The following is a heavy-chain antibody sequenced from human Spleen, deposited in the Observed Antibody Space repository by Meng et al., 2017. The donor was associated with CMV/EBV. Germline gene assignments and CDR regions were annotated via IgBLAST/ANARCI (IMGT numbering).Heavy chain of an antibody. CDR1: GGTFSSYA. Sequence: SVKVSCKASGGTFSSYAISWVRQAPGQGLEWMGGIIPILNITNYAQKFQGRVTITAGKSTTAAYMELSSLRSGDTAMYYCARDDGYLLNDWGQGTLVTVSS. J-gene: IGHJ4*02. V-gene: IGHV1-69*10. CDR3: ARDDGYLLND. CDR2: IIPILNIT. D-gene: IGHD5-18*01.